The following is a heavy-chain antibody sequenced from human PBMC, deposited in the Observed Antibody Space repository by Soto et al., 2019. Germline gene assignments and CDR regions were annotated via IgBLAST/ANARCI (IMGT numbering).Heavy chain of an antibody. CDR2: IKQDGSEK. D-gene: IGHD2-8*01. V-gene: IGHV3-7*01. CDR3: ARDLGKSMLLVSYMDV. J-gene: IGHJ6*03. Sequence: GGSLRLSCAASGFTFSSYWMSWVRQAPGKGLEWVANIKQDGSEKYYVDSVKGRFTISRDNAKNSLYLQMNSLRAEDTAVYYCARDLGKSMLLVSYMDVWGKGTTVTVSS. CDR1: GFTFSSYW.